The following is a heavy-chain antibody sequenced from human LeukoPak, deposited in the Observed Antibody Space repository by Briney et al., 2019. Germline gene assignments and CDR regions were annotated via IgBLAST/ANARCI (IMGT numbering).Heavy chain of an antibody. CDR1: GYTFTNFD. D-gene: IGHD1/OR15-1a*01. Sequence: GASVKVSCKASGYTFTNFDINWVRQAPGQGLEWMGWMSPVSGKAGSAQKFQGRVTLTRDTSISTAYMEVSSLRFDDTAFYYCARAPMGTAPLYWGQGTLVTVSS. CDR2: MSPVSGKA. V-gene: IGHV1-8*01. CDR3: ARAPMGTAPLY. J-gene: IGHJ4*02.